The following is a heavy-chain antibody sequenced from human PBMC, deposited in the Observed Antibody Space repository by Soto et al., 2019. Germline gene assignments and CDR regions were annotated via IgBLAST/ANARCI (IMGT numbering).Heavy chain of an antibody. CDR2: ISYDGSNK. D-gene: IGHD4-17*01. V-gene: IGHV3-30-3*01. CDR3: AREHYGDQDFDY. J-gene: IGHJ4*02. CDR1: GFTFSSYA. Sequence: QVQLVESGGGVVQPGRSLRLSCAASGFTFSSYAMHWVRQAPGKGLEWVAVISYDGSNKYYADSVKGRFTISRDNSKNTLYLQMNSLRAEDTAVYYCAREHYGDQDFDYWGQGTLVTVSS.